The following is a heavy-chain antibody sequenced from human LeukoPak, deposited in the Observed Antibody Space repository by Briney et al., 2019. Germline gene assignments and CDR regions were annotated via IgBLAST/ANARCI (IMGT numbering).Heavy chain of an antibody. CDR3: ARGAYSSSWYFDY. CDR2: ISSSGSTI. D-gene: IGHD6-13*01. J-gene: IGHJ4*02. Sequence: GGSLRLSCAASGFTFSDYYMSWIRQAPGKGLEWVSYISSSGSTIYYADSVKGRFTISRDNAKYSLYLQMNSLRAEDTAVYYCARGAYSSSWYFDYWGQGTLVTVSS. V-gene: IGHV3-11*04. CDR1: GFTFSDYY.